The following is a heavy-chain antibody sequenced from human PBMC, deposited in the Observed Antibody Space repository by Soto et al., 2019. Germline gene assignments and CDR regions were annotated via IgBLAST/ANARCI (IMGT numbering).Heavy chain of an antibody. CDR2: ISRDGSNE. V-gene: IGHV3-30-3*01. CDR3: ALSRNGGVADSFDY. CDR1: GFTFSRHA. Sequence: QVQLVASGGGVVQQGRSLTLSCEASGFTFSRHAIHWVRQAPGKGLEWVAVISRDGSNEYYEDSVKGRFTISRDNSKNTLFLQLNSLRLEDTAVYYCALSRNGGVADSFDYWGQGTLVTVSS. J-gene: IGHJ4*02.